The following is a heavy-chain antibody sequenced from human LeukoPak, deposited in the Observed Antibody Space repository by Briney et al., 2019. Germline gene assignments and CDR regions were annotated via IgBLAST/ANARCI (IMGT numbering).Heavy chain of an antibody. CDR3: ATDGRDDSIDLRNYYYGMDV. Sequence: ASVKVSCKVSGYTLTELSMHWVRQAPGKGLEWMGGFDPEDGETTYAQKFQGRVTMTEDTSTDTAYMELSSLRSEDTAVYYCATDGRDDSIDLRNYYYGMDVWGQGTTVTVSS. J-gene: IGHJ6*02. D-gene: IGHD3-22*01. CDR2: FDPEDGET. V-gene: IGHV1-24*01. CDR1: GYTLTELS.